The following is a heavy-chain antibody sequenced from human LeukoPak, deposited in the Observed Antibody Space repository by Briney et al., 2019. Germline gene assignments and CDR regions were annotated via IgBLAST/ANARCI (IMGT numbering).Heavy chain of an antibody. CDR2: IYFSGST. V-gene: IGHV4-59*01. CDR1: GGSISSNY. D-gene: IGHD6-13*01. J-gene: IGHJ6*03. CDR3: ARTTEAHSWQTQYYSFYLDV. Sequence: SETLSLTCTVSGGSISSNYWSWIRHPPGKGLGWNWYIYFSGSTNYNTTLKSRVPISVDTSKNQFSLKLSSVTAADTAVYYCARTTEAHSWQTQYYSFYLDVWGKGTTVTVSS.